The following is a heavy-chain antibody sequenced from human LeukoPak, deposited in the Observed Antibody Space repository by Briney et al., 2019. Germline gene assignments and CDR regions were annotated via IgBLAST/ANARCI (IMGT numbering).Heavy chain of an antibody. J-gene: IGHJ5*02. CDR1: RFTFSSYA. V-gene: IGHV3-23*01. Sequence: GGSLRLSCAASRFTFSSYAMSWVRQAPGKGLEWVSAISGSGGSTYYADSVKGRFTISRDNSKSTLYLQMNSLRAEDTAVYYCAKDFRPIVGAEEGWCDPWGQGTLVTVSS. CDR2: ISGSGGST. CDR3: AKDFRPIVGAEEGWCDP. D-gene: IGHD1-26*01.